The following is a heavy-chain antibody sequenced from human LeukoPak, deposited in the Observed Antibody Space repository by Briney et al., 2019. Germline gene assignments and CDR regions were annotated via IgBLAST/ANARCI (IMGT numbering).Heavy chain of an antibody. V-gene: IGHV3-48*03. Sequence: GGSLRLSCAASGFTFSSYEMNWVRQAPGKGLEWVSYISSSGSTIYYADSVKGRFTISRDNAKNSLYLQMNSLRAEDTAVYYCATLVVVAAYNWFDPWGQGTLVTVSS. D-gene: IGHD2-15*01. CDR2: ISSSGSTI. CDR1: GFTFSSYE. J-gene: IGHJ5*02. CDR3: ATLVVVAAYNWFDP.